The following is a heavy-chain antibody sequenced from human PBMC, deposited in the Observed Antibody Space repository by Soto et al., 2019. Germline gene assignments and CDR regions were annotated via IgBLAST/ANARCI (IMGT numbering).Heavy chain of an antibody. CDR2: IYYSGST. V-gene: IGHV4-31*03. D-gene: IGHD3-10*01. CDR1: GGSISSGGYY. J-gene: IGHJ3*02. CDR3: ARDPGVRGRAFDI. Sequence: SETLSLTCTVSGGSISSGGYYWSWIRQHPGKGLEWTGYIYYSGSTYYNPSLKSRVTISVDASKNQFSLKLSSVTAADTAVYYCARDPGVRGRAFDIWGQGTMVTVSS.